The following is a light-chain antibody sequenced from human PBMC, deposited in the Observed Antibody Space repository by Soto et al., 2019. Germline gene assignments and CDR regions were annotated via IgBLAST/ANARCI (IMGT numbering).Light chain of an antibody. CDR2: DAS. J-gene: IGKJ1*01. Sequence: DIQMTQSPSSLSASEGHRVTITCRASQDISNYLSWYQYKPGKAPKLLIYDASNLNEGVPSRFSGSGPGTHFTFSISSLQPEDIATYYCQQYDILPRTFGQGTRVDVK. V-gene: IGKV1-33*01. CDR1: QDISNY. CDR3: QQYDILPRT.